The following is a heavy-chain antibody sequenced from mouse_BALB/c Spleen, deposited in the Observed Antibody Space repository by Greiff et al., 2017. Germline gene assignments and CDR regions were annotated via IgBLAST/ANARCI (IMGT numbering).Heavy chain of an antibody. Sequence: EVQLVESGGGLVQPGGSLRLSCATSGFTFTAYYMSWVRQPPGKALEWLGFIRNKANGYTTEYSASVKGRFTISRDNSQSILYLQMNTLRAEDSATYYCARDNYGNYYAMDYWGQGTSVTVSS. CDR3: ARDNYGNYYAMDY. V-gene: IGHV7-3*02. D-gene: IGHD2-1*01. J-gene: IGHJ4*01. CDR2: IRNKANGYTT. CDR1: GFTFTAYY.